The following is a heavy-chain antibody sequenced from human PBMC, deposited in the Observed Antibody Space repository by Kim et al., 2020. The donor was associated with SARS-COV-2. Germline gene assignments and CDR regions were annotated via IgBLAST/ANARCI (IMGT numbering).Heavy chain of an antibody. CDR2: IRSKSDNYAT. J-gene: IGHJ6*02. CDR1: GFTFSRSA. CDR3: THGMDV. Sequence: GGSLRLSCAASGFTFSRSAMHWVRQASGKGLEWIGQIRSKSDNYATVYNGSLKGRFTISRDDSKNMAYLQMNSLKTEDTAVYYCTHGMDVWGQGTTVTVS. V-gene: IGHV3-73*01.